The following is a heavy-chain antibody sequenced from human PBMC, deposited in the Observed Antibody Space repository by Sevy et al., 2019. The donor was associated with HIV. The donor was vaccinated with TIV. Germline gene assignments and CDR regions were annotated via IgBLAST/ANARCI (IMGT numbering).Heavy chain of an antibody. D-gene: IGHD2-2*01. V-gene: IGHV1-18*01. CDR1: GYTFTSYG. CDR2: ISAYNGNT. Sequence: ASVKVSCKASGYTFTSYGISWVRQAPGQGLEWMGWISAYNGNTNYAQKLQGRVTMTTDTSTSTAYMELRSLRSDDTAVYYCARFMGLGYCSSTSCQLNWFDPWGQGTLVTVSS. CDR3: ARFMGLGYCSSTSCQLNWFDP. J-gene: IGHJ5*02.